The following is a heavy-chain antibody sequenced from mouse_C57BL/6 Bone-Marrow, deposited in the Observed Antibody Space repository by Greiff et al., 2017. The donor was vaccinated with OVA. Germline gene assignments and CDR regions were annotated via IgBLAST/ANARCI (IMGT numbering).Heavy chain of an antibody. V-gene: IGHV1-36*01. Sequence: VQLQQSGPVLVKPGPSVKISCKASGFTFPDYYMHWVKQSHGKSLEWIGLVYPYNGGNSYNQQFKGTATLTVDTSSSTAYKELNSLTSECSAVYYCAKNYRGAMDYWGQGTSVTVSS. D-gene: IGHD2-12*01. CDR3: AKNYRGAMDY. J-gene: IGHJ4*01. CDR2: VYPYNGGN. CDR1: GFTFPDYY.